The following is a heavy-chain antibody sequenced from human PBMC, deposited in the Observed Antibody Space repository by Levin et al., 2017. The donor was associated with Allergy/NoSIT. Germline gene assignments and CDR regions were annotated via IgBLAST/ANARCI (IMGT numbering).Heavy chain of an antibody. D-gene: IGHD5-12*01. CDR2: TYYRSKWYN. V-gene: IGHV6-1*01. J-gene: IGHJ4*02. CDR3: ARNADRGSGRAIDY. Sequence: SETLSLTCAISGDSVSRNTGGWNWIRQSPSRGLEWLGRTYYRSKWYNDYAVSVKSRITINPDTSKNQFSLQLNSVTPEVSAVYYCARNADRGSGRAIDYWGQGTLVTVSS. CDR1: GDSVSRNTGG.